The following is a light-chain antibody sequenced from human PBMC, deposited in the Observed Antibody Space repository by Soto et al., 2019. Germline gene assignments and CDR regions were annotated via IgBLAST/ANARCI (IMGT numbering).Light chain of an antibody. V-gene: IGKV3-11*01. J-gene: IGKJ4*01. CDR2: DAS. CDR1: QSISTY. CDR3: QQRSQWPPLT. Sequence: EIVLTQSPGTLSLSPGERATLSCRASQSISTYLAWYQHKPGQAPRLLTSDASKRASGVPARFSGSGSGTDFTLTISSLEPEDFAVYYCQQRSQWPPLTFGGGTTVEIK.